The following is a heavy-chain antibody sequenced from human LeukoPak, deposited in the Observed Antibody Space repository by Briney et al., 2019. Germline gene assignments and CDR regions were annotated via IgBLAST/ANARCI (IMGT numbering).Heavy chain of an antibody. Sequence: PGGSLRLSCAASGFTFSSYGMHWVRQAPGKGLEWVAFIRYDGSNKYYADSVKGRFTISRDNSKNTLYLQMNSLRAEDTAVYYCARDPSLVPHSTNWAANWFDPWGQGTLVTVSS. V-gene: IGHV3-30*02. CDR2: IRYDGSNK. D-gene: IGHD7-27*01. J-gene: IGHJ5*02. CDR3: ARDPSLVPHSTNWAANWFDP. CDR1: GFTFSSYG.